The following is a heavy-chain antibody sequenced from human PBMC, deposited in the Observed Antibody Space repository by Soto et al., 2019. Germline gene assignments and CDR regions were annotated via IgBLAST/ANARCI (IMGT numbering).Heavy chain of an antibody. CDR1: GFTFSSYG. J-gene: IGHJ6*02. CDR3: AKDERESTKGRRFYDFWSGFVPRGNYYYGMDV. Sequence: GGSLRLSCAASGFTFSSYGMHWVRQAPGKGLEWVAVISYDGSNKYYADSVKGRFTISRDNSKNNLYLQMNSLRAEDTAVYYCAKDERESTKGRRFYDFWSGFVPRGNYYYGMDVWGQGTTVTVSS. D-gene: IGHD3-3*01. CDR2: ISYDGSNK. V-gene: IGHV3-30*18.